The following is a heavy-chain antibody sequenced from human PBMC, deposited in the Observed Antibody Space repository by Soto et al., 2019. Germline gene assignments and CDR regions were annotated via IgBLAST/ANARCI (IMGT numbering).Heavy chain of an antibody. J-gene: IGHJ4*02. Sequence: SETLSLTCTVSGGSISSSSYYWGWIRQPPGKGLEWIGSIYYSGSTYYNPSLKSRVTISVDTSKNQVSLKLSSVTAAETAVYYWATSPTVTTPAIEYWGQGTLVTVSS. CDR3: ATSPTVTTPAIEY. CDR2: IYYSGST. CDR1: GGSISSSSYY. V-gene: IGHV4-39*01. D-gene: IGHD4-17*01.